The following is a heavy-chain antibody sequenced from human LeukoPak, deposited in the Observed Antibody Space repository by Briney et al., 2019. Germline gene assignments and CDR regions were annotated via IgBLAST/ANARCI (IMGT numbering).Heavy chain of an antibody. CDR3: ARRSSIATRLFDY. D-gene: IGHD6-6*01. CDR1: GYSFTSYW. J-gene: IGHJ4*02. CDR2: IYPGDSET. Sequence: GESLKISCKGSGYSFTSYWIGWVRQMPGKGLEWMGIIYPGDSETIYSPSFQGQVTISADKSISTAYLQWSSLKASDTAIYYCARRSSIATRLFDYWGQGTLVTVSS. V-gene: IGHV5-51*01.